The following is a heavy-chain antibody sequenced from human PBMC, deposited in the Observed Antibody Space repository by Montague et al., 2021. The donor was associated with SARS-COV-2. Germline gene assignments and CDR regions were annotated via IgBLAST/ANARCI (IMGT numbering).Heavy chain of an antibody. V-gene: IGHV4-39*01. CDR1: GGSISSSSYY. D-gene: IGHD5-12*01. CDR2: IYYSGST. CDR3: ARHERQWLRLYPYCFDY. Sequence: SETLSLTCTVSGGSISSSSYYWGWIRQPPGKGLEWVGGIYYSGSTYYNPSLKSRVTISVDTSKNQFSLKLGSVTAADTAVYYRARHERQWLRLYPYCFDYWGQGTLVTGSS. J-gene: IGHJ4*02.